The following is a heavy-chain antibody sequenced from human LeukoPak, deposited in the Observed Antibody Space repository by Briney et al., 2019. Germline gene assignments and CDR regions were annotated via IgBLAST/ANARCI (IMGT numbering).Heavy chain of an antibody. Sequence: GGSLRLSCAASGFTFSTHWMSWVRQAPGKGLEWVANIKQDGSDKYYVDSVKGRFTISRDNDKNSLYLQMNSLRAEDTAVYYCARDANYHVSSDYYDAFDIWGQGTMVTVSS. J-gene: IGHJ3*02. CDR2: IKQDGSDK. D-gene: IGHD3-22*01. CDR1: GFTFSTHW. CDR3: ARDANYHVSSDYYDAFDI. V-gene: IGHV3-7*01.